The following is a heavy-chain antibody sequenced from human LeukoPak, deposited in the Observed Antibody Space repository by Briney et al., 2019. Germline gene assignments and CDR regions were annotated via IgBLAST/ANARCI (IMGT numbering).Heavy chain of an antibody. Sequence: SETLSLTCTVSGGSISSSSYYWGWIRQPPGKGLEWIGSIYYSGSTYYNPSPKSRVTISVDTSKNQFSLKLSSVTAADTAVYYCARQDYYYDSSGYPSWFDPWGQGTLVTVSS. CDR3: ARQDYYYDSSGYPSWFDP. V-gene: IGHV4-39*01. J-gene: IGHJ5*02. D-gene: IGHD3-22*01. CDR2: IYYSGST. CDR1: GGSISSSSYY.